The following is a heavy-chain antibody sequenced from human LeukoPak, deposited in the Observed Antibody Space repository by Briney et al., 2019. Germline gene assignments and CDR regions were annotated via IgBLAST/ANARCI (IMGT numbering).Heavy chain of an antibody. CDR3: ARVDY. Sequence: PGGSLRLSCAASGFTFSSYGMGWGRQAPGKGREWGAGISYDGSNKYYADSVKGRFTISRDNSKNTLYLQMNSLRAEDTAVYYCARVDYWGQGTLVTVSS. J-gene: IGHJ4*02. CDR2: ISYDGSNK. V-gene: IGHV3-30*03. CDR1: GFTFSSYG.